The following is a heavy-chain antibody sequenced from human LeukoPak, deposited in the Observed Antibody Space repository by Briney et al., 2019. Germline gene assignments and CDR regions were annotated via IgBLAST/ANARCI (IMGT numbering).Heavy chain of an antibody. D-gene: IGHD5-12*01. CDR2: IFPGDSDT. CDR1: GYNFATFW. Sequence: GESLKISCKASGYNFATFWIGWARQMPGRGLEWLGIIFPGDSDTRYSPSFEGQITISADKSITTAYLQWSSRKASDTAVYFCGRCVVDNPKNYFDFGGRGTLLTVSS. V-gene: IGHV5-51*01. J-gene: IGHJ4*02. CDR3: GRCVVDNPKNYFDF.